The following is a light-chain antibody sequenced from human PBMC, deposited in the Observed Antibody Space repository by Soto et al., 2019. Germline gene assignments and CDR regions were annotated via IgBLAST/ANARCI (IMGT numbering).Light chain of an antibody. J-gene: IGKJ4*01. Sequence: DLEMTQSPSSLSAFVEDRVTITCRASQSISNYLNWYQHKPGKVPKLLIYAASSLQSGVPTRFSGSGSGTDFTLTINSLQPEDFATYYCQQSYGTPLTFGGGTKIEIK. CDR1: QSISNY. CDR3: QQSYGTPLT. V-gene: IGKV1-39*01. CDR2: AAS.